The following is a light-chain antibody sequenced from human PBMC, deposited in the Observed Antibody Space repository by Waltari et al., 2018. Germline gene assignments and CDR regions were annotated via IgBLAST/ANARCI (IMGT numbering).Light chain of an antibody. CDR2: GSS. CDR3: QQYDDWPPFT. J-gene: IGKJ2*01. CDR1: QSVGTN. Sequence: EIVMTQSPATLSVSPGERATVSCRASQSVGTNLAWYQQKPGQTPTLLIYGSSARATGIPARFSGSGSGTAFTLAISSLQSEDFAVYYCQQYDDWPPFTFGQGTKLEIK. V-gene: IGKV3-15*01.